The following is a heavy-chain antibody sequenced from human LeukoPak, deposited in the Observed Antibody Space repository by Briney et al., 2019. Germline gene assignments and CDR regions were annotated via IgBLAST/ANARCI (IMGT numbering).Heavy chain of an antibody. Sequence: SETLSLTCTVSGGSISSSSYYWGWIRQPPGKGLEWIGSIYYSGSTNYNPSLKSRVTISVDTSKNQFSLKLSSVTAADTAVYYCARGTQRGYSGGFDYWGQGTLVTVSS. CDR3: ARGTQRGYSGGFDY. J-gene: IGHJ4*02. D-gene: IGHD5-12*01. CDR2: IYYSGST. V-gene: IGHV4-39*07. CDR1: GGSISSSSYY.